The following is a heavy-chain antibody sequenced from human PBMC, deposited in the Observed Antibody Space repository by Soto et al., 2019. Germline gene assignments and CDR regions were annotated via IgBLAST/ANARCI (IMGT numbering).Heavy chain of an antibody. J-gene: IGHJ5*02. CDR3: ARSGSSWSPDWFEP. D-gene: IGHD6-13*01. V-gene: IGHV4-39*01. CDR1: GGSISSSSYY. CDR2: IYYSGST. Sequence: SETLSLTCTVSGGSISSSSYYWGWIRQPPGKGLEWIGSIYYSGSTYYNPSLKSRVTISVDTSKNQFSLKLSSVTAADTAVYYCARSGSSWSPDWFEPWGQGTLVTVSS.